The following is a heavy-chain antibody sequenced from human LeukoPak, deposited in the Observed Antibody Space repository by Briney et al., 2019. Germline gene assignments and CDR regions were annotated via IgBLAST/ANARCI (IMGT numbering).Heavy chain of an antibody. CDR1: GYTFTSYD. Sequence: ASVKVSCKASGYTFTSYDINWVRQATGQGLEWMGWMNPNSGNTGYAQKFQGRVTMTRNTSISTAYMGLSSLRSEDTAVYYCARAHGIFGVVILHYWGQGTQVTVSS. CDR2: MNPNSGNT. D-gene: IGHD3-3*01. J-gene: IGHJ4*02. V-gene: IGHV1-8*01. CDR3: ARAHGIFGVVILHY.